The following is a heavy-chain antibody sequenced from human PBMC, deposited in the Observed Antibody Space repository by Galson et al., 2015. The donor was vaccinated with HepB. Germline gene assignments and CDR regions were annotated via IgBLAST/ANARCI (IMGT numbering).Heavy chain of an antibody. CDR3: ARATVTTVWYLDL. V-gene: IGHV1-18*01. CDR2: ISAYNGNT. D-gene: IGHD4-17*01. Sequence: SVKVSCKASGYTVTSYGISWVRQAPGQGLEWMGWISAYNGNTNYAQKLQGRVTMTTDTSTSTAYMELRSLRSDDTAVYYCARATVTTVWYLDLWGRGTLVTVSS. CDR1: GYTVTSYG. J-gene: IGHJ2*01.